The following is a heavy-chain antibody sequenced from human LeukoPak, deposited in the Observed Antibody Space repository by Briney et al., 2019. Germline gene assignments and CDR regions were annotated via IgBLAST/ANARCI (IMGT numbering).Heavy chain of an antibody. CDR3: ATDGGYYFDY. D-gene: IGHD2-15*01. V-gene: IGHV1-24*01. CDR2: FDPEDGET. J-gene: IGHJ4*02. Sequence: ASVKVSCKVSGYTLTELSMHWVRQAPGKGLEWMGGFDPEDGETIYAQKFQGRVTMTEATSTHTAYMELSSLRPEDTAVYYCATDGGYYFDYWGQGTLVTVSS. CDR1: GYTLTELS.